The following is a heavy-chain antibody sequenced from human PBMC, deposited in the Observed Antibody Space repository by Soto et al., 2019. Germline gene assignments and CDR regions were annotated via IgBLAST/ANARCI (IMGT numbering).Heavy chain of an antibody. D-gene: IGHD3-10*01. CDR1: GYTFSNYD. V-gene: IGHV1-8*01. J-gene: IGHJ4*02. CDR2: VNPNNGDT. Sequence: QVQLVQSGAELKKPGASVKVSCKASGYTFSNYDMNWVRQATGQGPEWIGWVNPNNGDTGYAQKSQGRVTLTTDISTTPAYMELTSLQSEDTAIYYCAKVSRKGSAIDFDYWGQGTLITVSS. CDR3: AKVSRKGSAIDFDY.